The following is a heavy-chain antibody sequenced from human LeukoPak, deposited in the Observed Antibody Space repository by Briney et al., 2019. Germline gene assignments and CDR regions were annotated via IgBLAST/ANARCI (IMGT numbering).Heavy chain of an antibody. CDR2: INHCGST. CDR3: ARGNMWDYRRYYYYMDV. CDR1: GFPFSSYS. Sequence: GSLRLSCAASGFPFSSYSMNWIPQPPGKGVEWIGEINHCGSTNYNPSLKSRVTISVDTSKNQFSLKLNSVTAADTAIYYCARGNMWDYRRYYYYMDVWGKGTTVTISS. J-gene: IGHJ6*03. D-gene: IGHD4-11*01. V-gene: IGHV4-34*01.